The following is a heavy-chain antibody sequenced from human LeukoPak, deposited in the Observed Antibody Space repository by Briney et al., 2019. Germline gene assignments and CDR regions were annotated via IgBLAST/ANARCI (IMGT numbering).Heavy chain of an antibody. J-gene: IGHJ3*02. Sequence: ASVKVSCKASGYTFTGYYMHWVRQAPGQGLEWMGWMNPNSGNTGYAQKFQGRVTMTRNTSISTAYMELSSLRSEDTAVYYCARDHNCSGGSCYLEDAFDIWGQGTMVTVSS. CDR1: GYTFTGYY. D-gene: IGHD2-15*01. CDR3: ARDHNCSGGSCYLEDAFDI. V-gene: IGHV1-8*02. CDR2: MNPNSGNT.